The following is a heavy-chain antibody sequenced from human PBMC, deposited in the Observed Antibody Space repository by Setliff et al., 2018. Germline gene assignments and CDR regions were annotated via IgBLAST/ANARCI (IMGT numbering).Heavy chain of an antibody. Sequence: PRLSCAASGFTFGGSAIHWVRQASGKGLEWVGRIRSKPNSYATAYAASVKGRFTISRDDSENTAYLQMNSLKTEDTAVYYCSSSSSVAFDIWGQGTMVTVSS. CDR1: GFTFGGSA. CDR2: IRSKPNSYAT. V-gene: IGHV3-73*01. D-gene: IGHD6-6*01. CDR3: SSSSSVAFDI. J-gene: IGHJ3*02.